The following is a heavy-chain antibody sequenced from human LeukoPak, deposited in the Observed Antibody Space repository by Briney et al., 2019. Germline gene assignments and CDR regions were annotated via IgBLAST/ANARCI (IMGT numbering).Heavy chain of an antibody. Sequence: SETLSLTCTVSGGSISSYYWSWIRQPPGKGLEWIGYIYYSGSTNYNPSLKSRVTISVDTSKNQFSLKLSSVTAADTAVYYCAREGASGSFDYWGQGTLVAVSS. CDR3: AREGASGSFDY. V-gene: IGHV4-59*01. D-gene: IGHD3-16*01. J-gene: IGHJ4*02. CDR2: IYYSGST. CDR1: GGSISSYY.